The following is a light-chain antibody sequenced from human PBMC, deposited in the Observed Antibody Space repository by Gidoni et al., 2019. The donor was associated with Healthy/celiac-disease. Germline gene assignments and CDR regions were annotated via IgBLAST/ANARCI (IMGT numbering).Light chain of an antibody. V-gene: IGLV2-14*01. CDR2: EVS. CDR1: SSDVGGYNY. J-gene: IGLJ2*01. CDR3: SSYTSSSTLV. Sequence: QSDLTQPASVSGSPGQSITISCTGTSSDVGGYNYVYWYQQHPGKAPKLMIYEVSNRPSGVSNRFSGSKSGNTASLTISGLQAEDEADYSCSSYTSSSTLVFGGGTKLTVL.